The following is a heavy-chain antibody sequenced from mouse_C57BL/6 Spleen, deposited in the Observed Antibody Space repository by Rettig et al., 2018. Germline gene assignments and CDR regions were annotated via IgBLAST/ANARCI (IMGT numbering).Heavy chain of an antibody. Sequence: EVQLQQSGAELVRPGASVKLSCTASGFNIKDDYMHWVKQRPEQGLEWIGWIDPENGDTEYASKFQGKATRTADTSSNTAYLQLSSLTSEDTAVYYCTTGVARLDYWGQGTTLTVSS. V-gene: IGHV14-4*01. CDR3: TTGVARLDY. J-gene: IGHJ2*01. CDR1: GFNIKDDY. CDR2: IDPENGDT. D-gene: IGHD1-1*02.